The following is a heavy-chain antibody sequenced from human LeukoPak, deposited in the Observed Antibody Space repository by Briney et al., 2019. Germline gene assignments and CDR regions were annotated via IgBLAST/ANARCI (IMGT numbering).Heavy chain of an antibody. J-gene: IGHJ4*02. CDR1: GFTFSSYS. Sequence: PGGSLRLSCAASGFTFSSYSMNWVRQAPGKGLEWVSYISSSSSTIYYADSVKGRFTISRDNSKNTLYLQMNSLRAEDTAVYYCAKDLYYWGQGTLVTVSS. CDR2: ISSSSSTI. V-gene: IGHV3-48*01. CDR3: AKDLYY.